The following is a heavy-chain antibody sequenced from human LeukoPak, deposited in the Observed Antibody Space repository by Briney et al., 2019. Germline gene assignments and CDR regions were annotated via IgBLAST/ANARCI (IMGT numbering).Heavy chain of an antibody. CDR2: IYYRGST. D-gene: IGHD4-17*01. V-gene: IGHV4-59*01. CDR3: ARGGDYGDLRYFDY. CDR1: GGSINNYY. Sequence: SETLSLTCTVSGGSINNYYWSWIRQPPGQGLEWIGYIYYRGSTNYNPSLKSRITFSVDTSKNQFSLKLNSVTAADTAVYYCARGGDYGDLRYFDYWGQGTLVTVSS. J-gene: IGHJ4*02.